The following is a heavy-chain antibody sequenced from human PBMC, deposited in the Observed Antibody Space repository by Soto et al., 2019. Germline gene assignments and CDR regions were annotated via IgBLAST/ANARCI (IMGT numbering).Heavy chain of an antibody. J-gene: IGHJ5*02. CDR3: ARSKQGYCTNGVCYRLGWFDP. CDR1: GYTFTSYD. V-gene: IGHV1-8*01. CDR2: MNPNNGNT. Sequence: SVKVSCKASGYTFTSYDINWVRQATGQGLEWKGWMNPNNGNTGYSQKFQGRVTMTRNTSMSTAYMELSSLRSEDTAVYYCARSKQGYCTNGVCYRLGWFDPWG. D-gene: IGHD2-8*01.